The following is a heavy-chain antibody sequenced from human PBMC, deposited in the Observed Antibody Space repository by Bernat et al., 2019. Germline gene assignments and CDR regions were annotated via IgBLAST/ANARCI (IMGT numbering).Heavy chain of an antibody. Sequence: QVQLAESGGGVVQPGTSLRLSCAASGGMFNTYGMLWVRLAPGKGLEWVAVISYDGTTKHYIESVRDRFTISRDDSKNTLYLQMKSRRAEDTAVYYWWRDHPDLFDSWGQGTLVTVSS. V-gene: IGHV3-33*01. J-gene: IGHJ4*02. CDR2: ISYDGTTK. CDR3: WRDHPDLFDS. CDR1: GGMFNTYG.